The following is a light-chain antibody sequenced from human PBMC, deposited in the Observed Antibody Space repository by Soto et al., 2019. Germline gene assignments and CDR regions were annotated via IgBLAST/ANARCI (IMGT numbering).Light chain of an antibody. V-gene: IGKV1-5*03. CDR3: QQYHGNSRT. CDR1: QSIGTG. Sequence: DIQMTQSPSTLSASVGDRITITCRASQSIGTGLAWYQQRPGIAPKLLIYEASTLHSGVPSRFSGSGSGTEFSLTINSRQPDDFAAYYCQQYHGNSRTFGPGTKVEI. J-gene: IGKJ1*01. CDR2: EAS.